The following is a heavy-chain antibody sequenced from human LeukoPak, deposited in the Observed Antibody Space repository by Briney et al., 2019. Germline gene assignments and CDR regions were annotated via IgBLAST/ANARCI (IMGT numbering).Heavy chain of an antibody. Sequence: ASVKVSCKASGYTFTSYAMHWVRQAPGQRLEWMGWINAGNGNTKYSQKFQGRVTITRDTSASTAYMELSSLRSEDTAVYYCARGTADSTDNYYYGMDVWGQGTTVTVSS. D-gene: IGHD2-15*01. CDR3: ARGTADSTDNYYYGMDV. CDR1: GYTFTSYA. V-gene: IGHV1-3*01. J-gene: IGHJ6*02. CDR2: INAGNGNT.